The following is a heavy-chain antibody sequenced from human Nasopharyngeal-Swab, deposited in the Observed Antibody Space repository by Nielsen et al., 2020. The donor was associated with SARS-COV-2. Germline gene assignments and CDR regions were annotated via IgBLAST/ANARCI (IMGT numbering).Heavy chain of an antibody. J-gene: IGHJ4*02. CDR2: MNPNSGNT. V-gene: IGHV1-8*01. D-gene: IGHD6-13*01. Sequence: ASVKVSCKASGYTFTSYDINWVRQATGQGLEWMGWMNPNSGNTGYAQKFQGRVTMTRNTSISTAYMELSSLRSEDTAVYYCARGQVAAAGNFILFDLGYWGQGTLVTVSS. CDR1: GYTFTSYD. CDR3: ARGQVAAAGNFILFDLGY.